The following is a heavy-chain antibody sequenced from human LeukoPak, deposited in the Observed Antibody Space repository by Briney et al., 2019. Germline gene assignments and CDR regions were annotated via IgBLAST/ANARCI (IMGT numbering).Heavy chain of an antibody. V-gene: IGHV1-18*01. CDR3: ARDRLGGDLTGESLY. CDR1: GYPFDNFG. Sequence: ASVKVSCKASGYPFDNFGLTWVRQAPGHGLEWMGWSSAYNGNTHYAQKFRGRLTMTTDTSTTTAYLELRSLKSDDTAVYYCARDRLGGDLTGESLYWGQGTLVTVSS. J-gene: IGHJ4*02. D-gene: IGHD4-17*01. CDR2: SSAYNGNT.